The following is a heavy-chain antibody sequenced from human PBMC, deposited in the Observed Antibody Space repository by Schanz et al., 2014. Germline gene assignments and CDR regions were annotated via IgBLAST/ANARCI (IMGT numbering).Heavy chain of an antibody. CDR2: ISPYTGNT. D-gene: IGHD3-10*01. V-gene: IGHV1-18*01. CDR1: GYAFTTYG. Sequence: QVQLVQSGAEVKKPGASVRVSCKVSGYAFTTYGISWVRQAPGQGPEFMGWISPYTGNTHYFDKMEGRVTMTTDTSTNTAYMELSSLTSEDTAVHYCARGRGFYDYWGQGTLVTVSS. CDR3: ARGRGFYDY. J-gene: IGHJ4*02.